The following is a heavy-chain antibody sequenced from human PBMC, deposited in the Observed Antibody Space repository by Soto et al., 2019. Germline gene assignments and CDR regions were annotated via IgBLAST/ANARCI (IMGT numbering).Heavy chain of an antibody. Sequence: QITLKESGPPLVKPTQTLTLTCTFSGFSLSTTAEGVGWIHQPPVKALEWLALIYCDDDERYSPSLKSRLTITKDTSKTQVVLTMTNVDPVDTATYYCAHGSCSSADCYPNPYLDYWGQGILVTVSS. V-gene: IGHV2-5*02. CDR2: IYCDDDE. CDR3: AHGSCSSADCYPNPYLDY. D-gene: IGHD2-2*01. CDR1: GFSLSTTAEG. J-gene: IGHJ4*02.